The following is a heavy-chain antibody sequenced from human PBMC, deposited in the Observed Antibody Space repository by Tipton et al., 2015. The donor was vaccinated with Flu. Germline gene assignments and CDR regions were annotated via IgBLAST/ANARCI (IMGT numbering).Heavy chain of an antibody. J-gene: IGHJ6*02. CDR1: GITVSTNY. D-gene: IGHD2-21*02. V-gene: IGHV3-66*02. Sequence: SLGLSCAASGITVSTNYITWVRQAPGRGLEWVSIIYSGDRKYYADSVKGRFTISRDSSKNTLYLQMNGLRVEDTAVYYCARALTAQYYYGLDVWGQGTTVTVSS. CDR2: IYSGDRK. CDR3: ARALTAQYYYGLDV.